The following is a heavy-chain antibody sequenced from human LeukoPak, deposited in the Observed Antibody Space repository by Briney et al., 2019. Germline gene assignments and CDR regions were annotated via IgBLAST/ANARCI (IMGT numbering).Heavy chain of an antibody. CDR1: GYTFTRYY. CDR3: ARGEEDYYDTSGYYVY. J-gene: IGHJ4*02. Sequence: ASVKVSCKASGYTFTRYYIHWVRQAPGQGLEWMGIINPSGGSTRYAQKFQGRVTMTRDTSTSTVYLEASSLRSGDSAVYYCARGEEDYYDTSGYYVYWGQGTLVTVSS. CDR2: INPSGGST. D-gene: IGHD3-22*01. V-gene: IGHV1-46*01.